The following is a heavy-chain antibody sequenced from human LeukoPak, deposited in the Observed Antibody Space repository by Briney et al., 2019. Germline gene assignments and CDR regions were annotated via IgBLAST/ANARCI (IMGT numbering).Heavy chain of an antibody. D-gene: IGHD4-17*01. CDR1: GYTFTSYY. CDR2: INASGCNT. J-gene: IGHJ6*03. CDR3: ARQYGEPYYYYCYMDV. Sequence: ASVTVPFTSSGYTFTSYYMHWVRQAPGRGLEWMVIINASGCNTSYAQKFQGSLTMTRAMSTSTVYMELSSLRSEDTAVYYCARQYGEPYYYYCYMDVWGKGTTVTVSS. V-gene: IGHV1-46*01.